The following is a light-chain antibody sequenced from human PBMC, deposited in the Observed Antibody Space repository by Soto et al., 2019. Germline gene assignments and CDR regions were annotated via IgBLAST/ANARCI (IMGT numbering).Light chain of an antibody. J-gene: IGKJ2*01. V-gene: IGKV3-20*01. Sequence: EVVLTQSPGTLSLSPGERVTLSCRASQSITSNYLTWYQQKPGQAPRLLIYGASRRATGIPDRFSGSGSGTDFTLTISTLEPDDLAVYYCLQYGRSQGYSFGQGTKLEIK. CDR2: GAS. CDR3: LQYGRSQGYS. CDR1: QSITSNY.